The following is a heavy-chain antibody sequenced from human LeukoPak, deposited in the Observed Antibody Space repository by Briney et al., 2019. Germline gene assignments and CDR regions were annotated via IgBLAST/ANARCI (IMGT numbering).Heavy chain of an antibody. V-gene: IGHV3-7*01. CDR3: ARDRYYYDSSGYYFNDY. CDR1: GFTFSSYW. CDR2: IKQDGSEK. D-gene: IGHD3-22*01. J-gene: IGHJ4*02. Sequence: GGSLRLSCAASGFTFSSYWMSWVRQAPGKGLEWVANIKQDGSEKYYVDSVKGRFTISRDNAKNSLYLQMNSLRAEDTAVYYCARDRYYYDSSGYYFNDYWGQGTLVTVSS.